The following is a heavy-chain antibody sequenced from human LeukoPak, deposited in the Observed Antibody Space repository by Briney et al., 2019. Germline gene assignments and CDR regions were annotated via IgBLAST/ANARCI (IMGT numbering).Heavy chain of an antibody. CDR1: GCTFSDYY. CDR3: ARCVSGYDLGGRYHYMDV. J-gene: IGHJ6*02. CDR2: ISSSGSTI. Sequence: WGSLRLSCAASGCTFSDYYMSWIRQAPGQGLEWVSYISSSGSTIYYADYVKGRFTISRDNAKNSLYLQMNSLRADDTAVYYCARCVSGYDLGGRYHYMDVWGQGTTVTVSS. V-gene: IGHV3-11*01. D-gene: IGHD6-25*01.